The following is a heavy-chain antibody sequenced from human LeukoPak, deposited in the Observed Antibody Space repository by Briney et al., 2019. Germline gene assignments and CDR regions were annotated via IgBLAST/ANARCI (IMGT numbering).Heavy chain of an antibody. J-gene: IGHJ4*02. Sequence: SETLSLTCTVSGGSISSYYWSWIRQPPGKGLEWIGYIYYSGSTNYNPSLKSRVTISVDTSKNQFSLKLSSVTATDTAVYYCARETNDRNYFDYWGQGTLVTVSS. CDR3: ARETNDRNYFDY. CDR1: GGSISSYY. CDR2: IYYSGST. V-gene: IGHV4-59*01.